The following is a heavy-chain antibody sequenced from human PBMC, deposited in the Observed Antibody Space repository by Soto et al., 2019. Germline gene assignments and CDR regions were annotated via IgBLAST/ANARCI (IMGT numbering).Heavy chain of an antibody. V-gene: IGHV3-30*04. CDR1: GFTFNTYA. J-gene: IGHJ5*02. D-gene: IGHD2-2*01. CDR2: LSYNGRTQ. CDR3: VRDSHCTTTTCANNWLDP. Sequence: QVQLVESGGGVVQPGRSLRLSCAASGFTFNTYAFHWVRQAPGSGLEWVALLSYNGRTQFYADSVKGRFTISRDDAKHTVFLQMNSLRPEDSAVYHCVRDSHCTTTTCANNWLDPWGPGTLVTVSS.